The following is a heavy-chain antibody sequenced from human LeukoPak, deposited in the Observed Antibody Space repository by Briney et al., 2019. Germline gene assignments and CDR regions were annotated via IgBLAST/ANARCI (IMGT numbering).Heavy chain of an antibody. Sequence: PGGSLRLSCAASGFTFSGYSMNWVRQAPGKGLEWVSSISSSSSYIYYADSVKGRFTISRDNAKNSLYLQMNSLRAEDTAVYYCARVTVAGTPSFDYWGQGTLVTVSS. CDR2: ISSSSSYI. J-gene: IGHJ4*02. CDR1: GFTFSGYS. D-gene: IGHD6-19*01. CDR3: ARVTVAGTPSFDY. V-gene: IGHV3-21*01.